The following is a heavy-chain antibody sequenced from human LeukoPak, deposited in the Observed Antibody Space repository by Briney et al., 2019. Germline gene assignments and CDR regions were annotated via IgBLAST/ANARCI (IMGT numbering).Heavy chain of an antibody. V-gene: IGHV4-59*08. CDR3: AGQDVGKSSSSSFDY. CDR2: MYYSGSP. J-gene: IGHJ4*02. Sequence: PSQTLSLTRTGSGGSISSYYWSWIRQPPGKGLEWIAYMYYSGSPNYNPSLKSRVTISVDTAKNQFSLRLTSVTAADTAVYYCAGQDVGKSSSSSFDYWGQGTLATVSS. D-gene: IGHD6-6*01. CDR1: GGSISSYY.